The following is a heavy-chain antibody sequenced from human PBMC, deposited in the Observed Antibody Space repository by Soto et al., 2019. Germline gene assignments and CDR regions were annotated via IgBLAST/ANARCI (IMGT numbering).Heavy chain of an antibody. CDR3: ARPAYNYDSSGYWVY. V-gene: IGHV3-7*03. CDR2: IKQDGSEK. CDR1: GFTFSSYW. D-gene: IGHD3-22*01. J-gene: IGHJ4*02. Sequence: PGGSLRLSCAASGFTFSSYWMSWVRQAPGRGLEWVASIKQDGSEKYHVDSVKGRFSISRDNAKNSLFLQMSSLRAEDTAVYYCARPAYNYDSSGYWVYWGQGTLVTVSS.